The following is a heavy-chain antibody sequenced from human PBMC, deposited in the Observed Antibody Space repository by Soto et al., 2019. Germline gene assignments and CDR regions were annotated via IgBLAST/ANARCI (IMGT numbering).Heavy chain of an antibody. V-gene: IGHV1-18*01. CDR2: VSAYTGNT. D-gene: IGHD2-2*01. CDR3: ARGPESRSTAYFDY. Sequence: QVQLVQSGAEVKKPGASVRVSCKASGYTFSDFGISWVRQAPGQGFEWMGWVSAYTGNTNYAQKFQGRVTMTTDTSTSTAYMELRSLRSDDTAVYYCARGPESRSTAYFDYWGQGTLATVSS. J-gene: IGHJ4*02. CDR1: GYTFSDFG.